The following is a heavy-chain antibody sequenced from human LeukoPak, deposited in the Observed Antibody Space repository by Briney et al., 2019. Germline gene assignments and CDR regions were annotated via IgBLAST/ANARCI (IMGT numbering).Heavy chain of an antibody. V-gene: IGHV5-51*01. CDR1: AYSFTSYW. D-gene: IGHD6-19*01. J-gene: IGHJ3*02. CDR2: IYPGDSDT. CDR3: ARPVGTVAAQYDAFDI. Sequence: GESLKISCKGSAYSFTSYWIGWVRQMPGKGLEWMGIIYPGDSDTRYSPSFQGQVTISADKSISTAYLQWSSLKASDTAMYYCARPVGTVAAQYDAFDIWGQGTMVTVSS.